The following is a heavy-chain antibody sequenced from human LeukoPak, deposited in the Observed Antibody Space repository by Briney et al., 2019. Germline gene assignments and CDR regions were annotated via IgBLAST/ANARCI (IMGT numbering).Heavy chain of an antibody. CDR2: TSGSGGST. CDR1: GFTFSSYA. D-gene: IGHD6-19*01. J-gene: IGHJ4*02. CDR3: AKDPPSKYSSGSYFDY. V-gene: IGHV3-23*01. Sequence: GGSLRLSCAASGFTFSSYAMSWVRQAPGKGLEWVSATSGSGGSTYYADSVKGRFTISRDNSKNTLYLQMNSLRAEDTAVYYCAKDPPSKYSSGSYFDYWGQGTLVTVSS.